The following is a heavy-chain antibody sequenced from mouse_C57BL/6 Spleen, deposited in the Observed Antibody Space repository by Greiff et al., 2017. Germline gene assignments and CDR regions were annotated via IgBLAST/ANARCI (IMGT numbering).Heavy chain of an antibody. J-gene: IGHJ4*01. V-gene: IGHV1-15*01. Sequence: VQLQQSGAELVRPGASVTLSCKASGYTFTDYEMHWVKQTPVHGLEWIGAIDPETGGTAYNQKFKGKAILTADKSSSTAYMELRSLTSEDSAVYYCTRWRIYDNYAMDYWGQGTSVTVSS. D-gene: IGHD2-12*01. CDR1: GYTFTDYE. CDR2: IDPETGGT. CDR3: TRWRIYDNYAMDY.